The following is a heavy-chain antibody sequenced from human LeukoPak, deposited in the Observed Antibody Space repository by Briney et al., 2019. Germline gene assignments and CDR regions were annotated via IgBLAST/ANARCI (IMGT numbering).Heavy chain of an antibody. J-gene: IGHJ4*02. Sequence: GGSLRLSFAASGFTFDDYAMHWVRQAPGKGLEWVSGISWNSGSVGYADSVKGRFTISRDNAKNSLYLQMNSLRAEDTALYYCAKDIGEASRNFDYWGQGTLVTVSS. CDR1: GFTFDDYA. V-gene: IGHV3-9*01. CDR2: ISWNSGSV. CDR3: AKDIGEASRNFDY. D-gene: IGHD2-21*01.